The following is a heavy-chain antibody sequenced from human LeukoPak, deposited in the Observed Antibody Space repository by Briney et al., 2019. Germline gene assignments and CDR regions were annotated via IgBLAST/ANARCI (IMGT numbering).Heavy chain of an antibody. V-gene: IGHV3-20*04. Sequence: GGSLRLSCAASGFTFDDHGMSWVRQAPGKGLEWVSGTNRRGDITGYADFVQGRFTISRDNAKNSLYLQMNSLRAEDTALYYCAKEGGSADFDYWGQGTLVTVSS. CDR3: AKEGGSADFDY. D-gene: IGHD1-26*01. CDR2: TNRRGDIT. J-gene: IGHJ4*02. CDR1: GFTFDDHG.